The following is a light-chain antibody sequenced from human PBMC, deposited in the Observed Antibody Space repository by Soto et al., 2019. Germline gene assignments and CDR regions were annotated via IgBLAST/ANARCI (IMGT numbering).Light chain of an antibody. CDR1: QGIDNY. CDR2: AAS. J-gene: IGKJ3*01. Sequence: DTQVTQSPSSLSASVGDRVTITCRASQGIDNYLAWIQQRPGKAPRSLIYAASNLHHGVPSKFRACGSGTDFTLTISSLQPEDFATYYCQQYRTYPFTFGPGTKV. V-gene: IGKV1-16*02. CDR3: QQYRTYPFT.